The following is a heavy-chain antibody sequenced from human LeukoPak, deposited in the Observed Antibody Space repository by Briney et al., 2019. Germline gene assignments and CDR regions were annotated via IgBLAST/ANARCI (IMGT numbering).Heavy chain of an antibody. CDR2: INYSGST. J-gene: IGHJ6*02. CDR3: ARGLQLAFYYYYYGMDV. Sequence: SETLSLTCAVYGGSFSGYYWSWIRQPPGKGLEWIGEINYSGSTNYNPSLKSRVTISVDTSKNQFSLKLSSVTAADTAVYYCARGLQLAFYYYYYGMDVWGQGTTVTVSS. D-gene: IGHD6-6*01. CDR1: GGSFSGYY. V-gene: IGHV4-34*01.